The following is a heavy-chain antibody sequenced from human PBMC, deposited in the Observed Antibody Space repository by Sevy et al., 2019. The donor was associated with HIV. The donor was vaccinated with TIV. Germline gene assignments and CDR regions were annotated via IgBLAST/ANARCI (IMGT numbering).Heavy chain of an antibody. J-gene: IGHJ6*02. CDR1: GFTVSSNY. CDR2: ISTRSSAI. CDR3: ARESASGTPGGVYYYYYNMDV. D-gene: IGHD6-13*01. Sequence: GGSLRLSCAASGFTVSSNYMSWVRQAPGKGLEWISYISTRSSAIYYADSMKGRFTISRDNSKNSLYLQMNSLRAEDTAVYYCARESASGTPGGVYYYYYNMDVWGQGTTVTVSS. V-gene: IGHV3-48*01.